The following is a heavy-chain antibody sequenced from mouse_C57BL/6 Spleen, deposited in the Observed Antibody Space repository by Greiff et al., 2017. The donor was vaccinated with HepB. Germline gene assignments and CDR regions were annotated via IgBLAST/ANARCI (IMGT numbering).Heavy chain of an antibody. Sequence: VQLQQSGPELVKPGASVKMSCKASGYTFTSYVMHWVKQKPGQGLEWIGYIYPYNDGTKYNEKFKGKATLTSDKSSSTAYMELSSLTSEDSAVYYCARGGAYGSSFYWYFDVWGTGTTVTVSS. J-gene: IGHJ1*03. CDR2: IYPYNDGT. V-gene: IGHV1-14*01. CDR1: GYTFTSYV. CDR3: ARGGAYGSSFYWYFDV. D-gene: IGHD1-1*01.